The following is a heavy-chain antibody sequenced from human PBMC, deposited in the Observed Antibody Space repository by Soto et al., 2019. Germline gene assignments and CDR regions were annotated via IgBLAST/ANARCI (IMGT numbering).Heavy chain of an antibody. Sequence: PWGSLRLSCAASGVTFTSYAMTCVRHFPGEGLQWVSSISKSGDSTYYADSVKGRFTTSRDNSKNTLYLQMNSLRAEDTAIYYCAKGSFGFDYWGQGTLVTVSS. V-gene: IGHV3-23*01. D-gene: IGHD3-10*01. CDR2: ISKSGDST. CDR3: AKGSFGFDY. CDR1: GVTFTSYA. J-gene: IGHJ4*02.